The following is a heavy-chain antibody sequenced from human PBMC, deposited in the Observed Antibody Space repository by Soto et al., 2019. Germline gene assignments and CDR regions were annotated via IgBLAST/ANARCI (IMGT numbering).Heavy chain of an antibody. Sequence: QITLKESGPTLMKPTETLTLTCAVSGFSITADGVGVGWIRQPPGKALEWLGILYWDGDKRYSPSLKTRLTISMDTSKNQVVLPLTNMDPVDTATHYCAHSVRGRSCRGGACYFFDFWGQGTLVTVSS. CDR1: GFSITADGVG. CDR2: LYWDGDK. CDR3: AHSVRGRSCRGGACYFFDF. V-gene: IGHV2-5*02. J-gene: IGHJ4*02. D-gene: IGHD2-21*01.